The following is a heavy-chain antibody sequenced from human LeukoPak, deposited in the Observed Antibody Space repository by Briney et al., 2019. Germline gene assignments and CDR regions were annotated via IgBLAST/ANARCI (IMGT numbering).Heavy chain of an antibody. V-gene: IGHV4-4*02. CDR2: IYHSGST. D-gene: IGHD5-12*01. CDR3: AREHDRGYEDY. Sequence: SGTLSHTCAVSGGSISSSNWWSWVRQPPGKGLEWVGEIYHSGSTNYNPSLRSRVTISVDKSKNQFSLKLSSVTAADTAVYYCAREHDRGYEDYWGQGTLVTVSS. CDR1: GGSISSSNW. J-gene: IGHJ4*02.